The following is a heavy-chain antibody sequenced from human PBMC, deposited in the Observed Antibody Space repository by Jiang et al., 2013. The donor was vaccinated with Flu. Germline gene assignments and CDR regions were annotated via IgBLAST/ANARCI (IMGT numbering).Heavy chain of an antibody. CDR3: ARRIAAAGTNDY. Sequence: GLVKPSETLSLTCTVSGGSISSSSYYWGWIRQPPGKGLEWIGSIYYSGSTYYNPSLKSRVTISVDTSKNQFSLKLSSVTAADTAVYYCARRIAAAGTNDYWGQGTLVTVSS. J-gene: IGHJ4*02. CDR1: GGSISSSSYY. D-gene: IGHD6-13*01. CDR2: IYYSGST. V-gene: IGHV4-39*01.